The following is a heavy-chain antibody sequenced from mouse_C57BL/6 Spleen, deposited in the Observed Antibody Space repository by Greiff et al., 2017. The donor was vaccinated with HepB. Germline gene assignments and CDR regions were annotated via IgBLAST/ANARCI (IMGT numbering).Heavy chain of an antibody. Sequence: EVKLMESGGGLVKPGGSLKLSCAASGFTFSDYGMHWVRQAPEKGLEWVAYISSGSSTIYYADTVKGRFTISRDNAKNTLFLQMTSLRSEDTAMYYCARRLTGRENYYAMDYWGQGTSVTVSS. D-gene: IGHD4-1*01. CDR2: ISSGSSTI. J-gene: IGHJ4*01. CDR1: GFTFSDYG. V-gene: IGHV5-17*01. CDR3: ARRLTGRENYYAMDY.